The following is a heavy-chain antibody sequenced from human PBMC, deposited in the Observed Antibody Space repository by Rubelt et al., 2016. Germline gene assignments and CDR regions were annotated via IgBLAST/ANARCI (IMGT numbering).Heavy chain of an antibody. J-gene: IGHJ6*02. CDR2: ISGSGGST. V-gene: IGHV3-23*01. CDR1: GFTFSSYA. CDR3: AKVRTGTTALTYYYYGMDV. D-gene: IGHD1-1*01. Sequence: EVQLLESGGGLVQPGGSLRLSCAASGFTFSSYAMSWVRQAPGKGLEWVSAISGSGGSTYYADSGKGRCTISGDTSKSALYLQMNILRAEDTAVYYCAKVRTGTTALTYYYYGMDVWGQGTTVTVSS.